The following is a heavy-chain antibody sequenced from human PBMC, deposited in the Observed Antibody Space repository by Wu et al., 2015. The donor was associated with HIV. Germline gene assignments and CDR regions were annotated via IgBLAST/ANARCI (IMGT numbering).Heavy chain of an antibody. CDR3: ARAGIGYYDSSGYQFDY. D-gene: IGHD3-22*01. V-gene: IGHV1-2*02. CDR1: GYTFTSYD. J-gene: IGHJ4*02. Sequence: QVQLVQSGAEVKKPGSSVKVSCKASGYTFTSYDINWVRQAPGQGLEWMGWINPNSGGTNYAQKFQGRVTMTSDTSTSTAYMELRSLRSDDTAVYYCARAGIGYYDSSGYQFDYWGQGTLVTVSS. CDR2: INPNSGGT.